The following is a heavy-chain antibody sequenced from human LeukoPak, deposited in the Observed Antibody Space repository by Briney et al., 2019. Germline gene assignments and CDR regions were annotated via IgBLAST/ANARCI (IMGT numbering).Heavy chain of an antibody. CDR1: GGTFSSYA. J-gene: IGHJ6*03. CDR2: FIPIFGTA. Sequence: SSVKVSCKAAGGTFSSYAITWVRQAPAQGIEWMGGFIPIFGTANYAQKFQGRVTITTDESTSTAYMELSSLRSEDTAVYYCAREISGSPRYYYYMDVWGKGTTVTVSS. D-gene: IGHD3-22*01. V-gene: IGHV1-69*05. CDR3: AREISGSPRYYYYMDV.